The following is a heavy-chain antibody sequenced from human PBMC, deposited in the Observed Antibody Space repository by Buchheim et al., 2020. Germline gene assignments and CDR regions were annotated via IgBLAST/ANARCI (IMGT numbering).Heavy chain of an antibody. D-gene: IGHD3-9*01. CDR3: AKALYEILTGYWTSFDY. CDR2: ISSSTSTI. V-gene: IGHV3-48*01. CDR1: GFTFSSYS. Sequence: EVQVVESGGGLVQPGGSLRLSCAASGFTFSSYSMNWVRQAPGKGLEWVSYISSSTSTIYYTDSVKGRFTISRDNDKNSLYLQMNSLRAEDTAVYYCAKALYEILTGYWTSFDYWGQGTL. J-gene: IGHJ4*02.